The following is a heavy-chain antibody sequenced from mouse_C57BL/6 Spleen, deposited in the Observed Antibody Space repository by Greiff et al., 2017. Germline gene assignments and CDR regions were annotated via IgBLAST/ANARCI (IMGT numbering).Heavy chain of an antibody. J-gene: IGHJ2*01. Sequence: QVQLKQSGAELAKPGASVKLSCKASGYTFTSYWMHWVKQRPGQGLEWIGYITPSSGYTKYNQKFKDKATLTADKSSSTAYMQLSSLTYEDSAVYYGARKPAEDYYFDSGGQGTTRPASS. CDR2: ITPSSGYT. V-gene: IGHV1-7*01. CDR3: ARKPAEDYYFDS. CDR1: GYTFTSYW.